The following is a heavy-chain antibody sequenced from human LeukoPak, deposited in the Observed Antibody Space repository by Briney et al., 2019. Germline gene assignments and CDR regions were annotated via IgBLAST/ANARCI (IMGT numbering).Heavy chain of an antibody. CDR2: ISGSGGST. D-gene: IGHD2-2*01. CDR3: AKSATVNWPRGAQLLTPGETPFYFDY. Sequence: PGGSLRLSCAASGFTFSSYAMSWVRQAPGKGLEWVSAISGSGGSTYYADSVKGRFTISRDNSKNTLYLQMNSLRAEDTAVYYCAKSATVNWPRGAQLLTPGETPFYFDYWGQGTLVTVSS. J-gene: IGHJ4*02. CDR1: GFTFSSYA. V-gene: IGHV3-23*01.